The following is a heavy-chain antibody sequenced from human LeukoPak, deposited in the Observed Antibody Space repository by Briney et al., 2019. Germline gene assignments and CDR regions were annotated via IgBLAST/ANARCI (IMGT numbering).Heavy chain of an antibody. J-gene: IGHJ4*02. CDR1: GFTVSSSY. V-gene: IGHV3-53*01. D-gene: IGHD3-16*01. CDR3: AREVVSPPAYFDS. Sequence: GGSLRLSCAASGFTVSSSYMYWVRQAPGKGLEWVSFFYRGDSTYYAESVRGRFTISRDNSKNTLYLLMNSLIPEDTAVYYCAREVVSPPAYFDSWGQGTLVTVSS. CDR2: FYRGDST.